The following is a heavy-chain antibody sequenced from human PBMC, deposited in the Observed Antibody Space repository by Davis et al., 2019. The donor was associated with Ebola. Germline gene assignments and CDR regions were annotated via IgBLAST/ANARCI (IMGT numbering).Heavy chain of an antibody. J-gene: IGHJ4*02. CDR1: GYTFTGYY. Sequence: AASVKVSCKASGYTFTGYYMHWVRQAPGQGLEWMGRINPNSGGTKYAQKLQGRLTMTTDISTSTAYMELRSLRSDDTAVYYCAREKLGTVDYWGQGTLVTVSS. D-gene: IGHD7-27*01. V-gene: IGHV1-2*06. CDR2: INPNSGGT. CDR3: AREKLGTVDY.